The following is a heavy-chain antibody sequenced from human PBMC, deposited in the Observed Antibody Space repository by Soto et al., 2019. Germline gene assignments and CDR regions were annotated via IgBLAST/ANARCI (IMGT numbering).Heavy chain of an antibody. CDR3: ASGSTIVRGAPSWFDR. Sequence: QVQLVQSGAEVKKPGSSVKVSCKASGGTFSRYTINWVRQAPGQGLEWMGRIIPIAAIANYTQKFQGRVTIPVDKSSTTAYMDLSSLGSDETAVYYCASGSTIVRGAPSWFDRWGQGTLVTVSS. V-gene: IGHV1-69*02. CDR1: GGTFSRYT. CDR2: IIPIAAIA. J-gene: IGHJ5*02. D-gene: IGHD3-10*01.